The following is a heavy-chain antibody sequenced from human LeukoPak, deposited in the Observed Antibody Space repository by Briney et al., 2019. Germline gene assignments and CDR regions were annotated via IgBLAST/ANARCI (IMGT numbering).Heavy chain of an antibody. Sequence: ASVKVSCKASGYTFTGYYMHWVRQAPGQGLEWMGRVNPNSGGTNYAQKFQGRVTMTRDTSISTAYMELSRLNSDDTAAYFCARDQGSLTRSWYTGYWGQGTQVTVSS. CDR1: GYTFTGYY. V-gene: IGHV1-2*06. CDR2: VNPNSGGT. D-gene: IGHD6-13*01. J-gene: IGHJ4*02. CDR3: ARDQGSLTRSWYTGY.